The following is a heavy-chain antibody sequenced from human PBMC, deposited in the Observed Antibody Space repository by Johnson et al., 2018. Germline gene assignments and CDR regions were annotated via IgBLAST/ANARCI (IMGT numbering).Heavy chain of an antibody. J-gene: IGHJ1*01. CDR2: ISGSGADT. V-gene: IGHV3-23*01. D-gene: IGHD3-3*01. Sequence: VQLQESGGGLEQPGGFLRLSCAVSGFTFSSYAMSWVRQAPRKGLEWVASISGSGADTYYADSVKGRFTITRDNSKNTVYLQMNSLRAEDTGLYYCAKETSRTIFGVVTEIIYFQNWGQGTLVTVSS. CDR3: AKETSRTIFGVVTEIIYFQN. CDR1: GFTFSSYA.